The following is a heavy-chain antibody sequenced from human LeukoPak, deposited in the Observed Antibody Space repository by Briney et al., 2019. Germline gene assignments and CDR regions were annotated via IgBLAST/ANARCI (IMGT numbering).Heavy chain of an antibody. CDR2: IWYDGSNK. Sequence: PGGSLRLSCAAPGFTFSTYGFHWVRQAPGKGLEWVAVIWYDGSNKYYVDSVKGRFTMSRDNSKNTLYLQMNSLRAEDTAVYYCAKEGYCSGGSCYSPRPTDYWGQGTLVTVSS. D-gene: IGHD2-15*01. CDR1: GFTFSTYG. J-gene: IGHJ4*02. V-gene: IGHV3-33*06. CDR3: AKEGYCSGGSCYSPRPTDY.